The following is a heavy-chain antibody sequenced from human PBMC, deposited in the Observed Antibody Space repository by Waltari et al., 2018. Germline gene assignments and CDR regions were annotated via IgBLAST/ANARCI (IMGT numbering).Heavy chain of an antibody. CDR2: INPSAGST. Sequence: QVQLVQSGAEAKKPGASGKGSCMASRYMCTSYYIDRARQALGQGLEWMGIINPSAGSTICAQKFHGRVTLTRDTSTSTVYMELSNLRSEDTAVYYCARDRGIVGATVWFDPWGQGTLVTVSS. J-gene: IGHJ5*02. CDR1: RYMCTSYY. V-gene: IGHV1-46*01. CDR3: ARDRGIVGATVWFDP. D-gene: IGHD1-26*01.